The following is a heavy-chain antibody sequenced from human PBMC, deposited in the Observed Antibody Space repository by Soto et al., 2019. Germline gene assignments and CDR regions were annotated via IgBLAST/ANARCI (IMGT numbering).Heavy chain of an antibody. CDR2: IDFTGAGT. D-gene: IGHD6-6*01. CDR1: GFPFSSYA. CDR3: ARRFSSSSFYFDY. J-gene: IGHJ4*02. Sequence: LRLSCAASGFPFSSYAMSCVRHAPDKGLEWVSAIDFTGAGTYYADSVKGRFTISRDNSKNTLYLQMSSLRAEDTAVYFCARRFSSSSFYFDYWGQGTLVTVSS. V-gene: IGHV3-23*01.